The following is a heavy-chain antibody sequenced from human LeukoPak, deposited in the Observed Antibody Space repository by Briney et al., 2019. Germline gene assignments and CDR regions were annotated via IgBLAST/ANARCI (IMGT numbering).Heavy chain of an antibody. V-gene: IGHV3-21*01. CDR1: GFTFSSYS. Sequence: AGGSLRLSCAASGFTFSSYSMNWVRQAPGKGLEWVSSISSSSSYLYYANSAKGRFTISRDNAMNSLYLQMNSLRAEDTAVYYCARGGTYCSSTSCYSPSDYWGQGTLVTVSS. CDR3: ARGGTYCSSTSCYSPSDY. D-gene: IGHD2-2*01. J-gene: IGHJ4*02. CDR2: ISSSSSYL.